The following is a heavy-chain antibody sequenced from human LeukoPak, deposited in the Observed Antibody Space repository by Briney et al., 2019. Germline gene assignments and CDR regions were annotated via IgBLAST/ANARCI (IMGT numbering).Heavy chain of an antibody. CDR1: GGSISSSSYY. Sequence: SETLSLTCTVSGGSISSSSYYWGWIRQPPGTGLEWIGSIYYSGSTYYNPSLKSRVTISADTSKNQFSLKLSSVTAADTAVYYCARRVLLGYCGSTSCSFDYWGQGTLVTVSS. D-gene: IGHD2-2*01. J-gene: IGHJ4*02. CDR3: ARRVLLGYCGSTSCSFDY. CDR2: IYYSGST. V-gene: IGHV4-39*01.